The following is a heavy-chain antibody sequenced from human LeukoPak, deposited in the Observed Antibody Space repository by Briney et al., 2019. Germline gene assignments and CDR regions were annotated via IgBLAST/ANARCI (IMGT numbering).Heavy chain of an antibody. V-gene: IGHV3-74*01. CDR3: AKQTWIQLYMDV. CDR2: INSDGSST. CDR1: GFTFSSYW. Sequence: AGGSLRLSCAASGFTFSSYWIHWVRQAPGKGLVWVSRINSDGSSTSYADPVKGRFTISRDNAKKTSYLQMNSLRAEDTAVYYCAKQTWIQLYMDVWGKGTTVTISS. J-gene: IGHJ6*03. D-gene: IGHD5-18*01.